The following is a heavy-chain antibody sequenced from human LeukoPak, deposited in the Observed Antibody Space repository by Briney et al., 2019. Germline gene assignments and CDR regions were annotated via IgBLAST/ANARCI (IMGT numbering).Heavy chain of an antibody. D-gene: IGHD4-17*01. CDR2: IIPILGIA. J-gene: IGHJ4*02. V-gene: IGHV1-69*04. Sequence: SVKVSCTASGGTFSSYAISWVRQAPGQGLEWMGRIIPILGIANYAQKFQGRVTITADKSTSTAYMELSSLRSEDTAVYYCARDSGEDYGDYVAYFDYWGQGTLVTVSS. CDR3: ARDSGEDYGDYVAYFDY. CDR1: GGTFSSYA.